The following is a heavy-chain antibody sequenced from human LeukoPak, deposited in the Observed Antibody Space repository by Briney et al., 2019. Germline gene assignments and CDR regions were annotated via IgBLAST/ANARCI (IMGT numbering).Heavy chain of an antibody. D-gene: IGHD2-15*01. CDR3: ARDLGYCSGGSCYGRGFDY. J-gene: IGHJ4*02. CDR1: GYTFTAYY. CDR2: INPHSGGT. Sequence: ASVKVSCKASGYTFTAYYMHWVRQAPGQGLEWMGWINPHSGGTNFAQKFQGRVTMTRDTSITTAHMELSRLTSDDTAMYYCARDLGYCSGGSCYGRGFDYWGQGTLVTVSS. V-gene: IGHV1-2*02.